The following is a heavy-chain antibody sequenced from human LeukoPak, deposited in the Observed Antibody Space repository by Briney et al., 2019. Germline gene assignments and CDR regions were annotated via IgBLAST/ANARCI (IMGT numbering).Heavy chain of an antibody. D-gene: IGHD2-2*01. CDR2: TYYMSKWYD. CDR1: GDRGSSNLVA. Sequence: SQNLSVTCAISGDRGSSNLVAWNWIRQSPSRRLEWLGRTYYMSKWYDEYAESVKSRITINPDTSKNQFSLHLNSVTPEDTAVYYCAAWHHQLRYFDSWGQGTLVTVSS. CDR3: AAWHHQLRYFDS. J-gene: IGHJ5*01. V-gene: IGHV6-1*01.